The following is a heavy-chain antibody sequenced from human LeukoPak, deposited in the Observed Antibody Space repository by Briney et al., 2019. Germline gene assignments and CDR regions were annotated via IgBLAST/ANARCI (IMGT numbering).Heavy chain of an antibody. Sequence: PSETLSLTCAVYGGSFSGYYWSWIRQPPGKGLEWIGEINHSGSTNYNPSLKSRVTISVDTSKNQFSLKLSSVTAADTAVYYCARHPGKDIVLMDYYYGMDVWGQGTTVTVSS. CDR1: GGSFSGYY. D-gene: IGHD2-8*01. CDR2: INHSGST. CDR3: ARHPGKDIVLMDYYYGMDV. V-gene: IGHV4-34*01. J-gene: IGHJ6*02.